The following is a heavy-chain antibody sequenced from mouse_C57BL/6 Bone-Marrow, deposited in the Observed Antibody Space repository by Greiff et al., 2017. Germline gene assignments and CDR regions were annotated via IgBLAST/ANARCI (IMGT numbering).Heavy chain of an antibody. CDR2: IHPNSGST. CDR1: GYTFTSYW. D-gene: IGHD1-1*01. J-gene: IGHJ2*01. CDR3: ARYYYGRVDY. V-gene: IGHV1-64*01. Sequence: QVHVKQPGAELVKPGASVKLSCKASGYTFTSYWMHWVKQRPGQGLEWIGMIHPNSGSTNYNEKFKSKATLTVDKSSSTAYMQLSSLTSEDSAVYYCARYYYGRVDYWGQGTTLTVSS.